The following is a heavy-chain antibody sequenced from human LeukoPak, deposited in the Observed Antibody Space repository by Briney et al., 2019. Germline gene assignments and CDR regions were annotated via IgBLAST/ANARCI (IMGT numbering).Heavy chain of an antibody. J-gene: IGHJ4*02. CDR2: INHSGST. CDR1: GGSPRVYY. V-gene: IGHV4-34*01. D-gene: IGHD6-13*01. Sequence: SETLSLTCAVYGGSPRVYYWSWIRQPPGKGLEWIGEINHSGSTNYNPSLKSRVTISVDTSKNQFSLKLSSVTAADTAVYYCARGVWDSSSWSRRRYYFDYWGQGTLVTVSS. CDR3: ARGVWDSSSWSRRRYYFDY.